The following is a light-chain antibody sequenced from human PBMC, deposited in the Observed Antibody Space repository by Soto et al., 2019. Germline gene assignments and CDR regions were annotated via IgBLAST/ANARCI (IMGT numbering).Light chain of an antibody. Sequence: QSALTQPPSASGSPGQSVTISCTGTSSDVGGYNYVSWYQQHPGKAPKLMIYEVSKRPSGVPDRFSGSKSGNTAPLTVSGLQAEDEADYYCSSYASSNIVVFGGGTKPTVL. CDR3: SSYASSNIVV. CDR1: SSDVGGYNY. J-gene: IGLJ2*01. CDR2: EVS. V-gene: IGLV2-8*01.